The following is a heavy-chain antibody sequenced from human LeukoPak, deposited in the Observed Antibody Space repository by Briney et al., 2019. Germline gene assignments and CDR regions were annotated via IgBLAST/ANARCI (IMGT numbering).Heavy chain of an antibody. CDR2: IVPILGIA. V-gene: IGHV1-69*04. CDR1: GGTLNNYA. CDR3: ARDQGDNSYGYYAIWYAFDV. J-gene: IGHJ3*01. Sequence: ASVKVSCKASGGTLNNYAISWVRQAPGQGVEWMGRIVPILGIANYAQEFQGRLIITADKATSSAYMELSSLRSEDTAVYYCARDQGDNSYGYYAIWYAFDVWGQGTMVTVSS. D-gene: IGHD5-18*01.